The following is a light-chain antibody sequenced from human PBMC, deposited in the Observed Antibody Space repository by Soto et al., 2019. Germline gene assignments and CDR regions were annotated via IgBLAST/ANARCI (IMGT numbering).Light chain of an antibody. Sequence: DIVMTQSPLSLPVTPGEPASISCRSSQSLLHSNGYNYLDWYLQKPGQSPQLLIYLGSNRASGVPDRFRGSGSGADFTLKISRVEAEDVGVYYCMQALQLPPTFGQGTKVQIK. CDR2: LGS. CDR1: QSLLHSNGYNY. V-gene: IGKV2-28*01. CDR3: MQALQLPPT. J-gene: IGKJ1*01.